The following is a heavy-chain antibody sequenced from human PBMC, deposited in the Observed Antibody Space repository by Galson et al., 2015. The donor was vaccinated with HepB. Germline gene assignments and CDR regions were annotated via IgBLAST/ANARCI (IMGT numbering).Heavy chain of an antibody. V-gene: IGHV4-39*01. CDR2: IYYSGST. CDR1: GGSISSSSYY. Sequence: CTVSGGSISSSSYYWGWIRQPPGKGLEWIGSIYYSGSTYYNPSLKSRVTISVDTSKNQFSLKLSSVTAADTAVYYCARHVSRFFPFDYWGQGTLVTVSS. J-gene: IGHJ4*02. D-gene: IGHD3-3*01. CDR3: ARHVSRFFPFDY.